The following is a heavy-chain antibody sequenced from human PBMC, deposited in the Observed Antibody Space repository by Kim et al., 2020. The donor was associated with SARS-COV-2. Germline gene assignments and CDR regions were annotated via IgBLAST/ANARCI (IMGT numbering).Heavy chain of an antibody. V-gene: IGHV5-51*01. Sequence: GESLKISCKGSGYSFTSYWIGWVRQMPGKGLEWMGIIYPGDSDTRYSPSFQGQVTISADKSISTAYLQWSSLKASDTAMYYCASSYYYGSGSYFPPNWFDPWGQGTLVTVSS. CDR2: IYPGDSDT. D-gene: IGHD3-10*01. J-gene: IGHJ5*02. CDR1: GYSFTSYW. CDR3: ASSYYYGSGSYFPPNWFDP.